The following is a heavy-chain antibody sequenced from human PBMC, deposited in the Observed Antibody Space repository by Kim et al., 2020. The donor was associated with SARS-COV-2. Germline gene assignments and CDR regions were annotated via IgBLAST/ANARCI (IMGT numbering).Heavy chain of an antibody. CDR2: NNQSGSI. Sequence: SETLSLTCAVYGGSFSGFYWSWIRQSPGKGLEWIGENNQSGSINYNPSLKSRVTISVDTSKNQFSLKLTSVTAADTGVYYCARGPPIGAWLVYWGLGTLVTVSS. CDR3: ARGPPIGAWLVY. V-gene: IGHV4-34*01. J-gene: IGHJ4*02. D-gene: IGHD4-17*01. CDR1: GGSFSGFY.